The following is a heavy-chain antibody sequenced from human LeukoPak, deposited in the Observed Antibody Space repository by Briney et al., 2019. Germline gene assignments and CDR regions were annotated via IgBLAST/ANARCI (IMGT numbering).Heavy chain of an antibody. CDR3: AREVWEDSNSPNWFDP. CDR2: IIPIFGTA. D-gene: IGHD4-11*01. CDR1: GGTFSSYA. Sequence: SVKVSCKASGGTFSSYAISWLRQAPGQGLEWMGRIIPIFGTANYAQKFQGRVTITTDESTSTAYMELSSLRSEDTAVYYCAREVWEDSNSPNWFDPWGQGTLVTVSS. V-gene: IGHV1-69*05. J-gene: IGHJ5*02.